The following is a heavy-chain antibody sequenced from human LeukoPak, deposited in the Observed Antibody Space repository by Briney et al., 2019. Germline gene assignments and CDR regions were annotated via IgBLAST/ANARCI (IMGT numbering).Heavy chain of an antibody. J-gene: IGHJ4*02. CDR2: ISGSSSTI. CDR3: ARVGDIVVVPADNFDY. CDR1: GFTFSSYS. Sequence: GGSLRLSCAASGFTFSSYSMNWVRQAPGKGLEWVSYISGSSSTIYYADSVKGRFTISRDNAKNSLYLQMNSLRAEDTAVYYCARVGDIVVVPADNFDYWGQGTLVTVSS. D-gene: IGHD2-2*01. V-gene: IGHV3-48*01.